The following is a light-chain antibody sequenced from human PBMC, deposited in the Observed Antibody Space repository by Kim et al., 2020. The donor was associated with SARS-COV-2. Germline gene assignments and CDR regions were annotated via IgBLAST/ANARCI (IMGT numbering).Light chain of an antibody. CDR3: LQHMSYPLS. CDR1: QGIRNF. Sequence: SVGDKVNITCRASQGIRNFFAWFQQRPGKVPKGLIFAASSLQGGVPSRFSGSGSGTEFTLTISSLQPEDSATYYCLQHMSYPLSFGGGTKVDIK. CDR2: AAS. J-gene: IGKJ4*01. V-gene: IGKV1-17*03.